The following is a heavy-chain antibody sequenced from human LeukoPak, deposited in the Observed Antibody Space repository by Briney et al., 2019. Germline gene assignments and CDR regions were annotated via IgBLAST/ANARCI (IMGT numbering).Heavy chain of an antibody. J-gene: IGHJ3*01. CDR2: ILNNGVST. CDR3: AKGRGRPLDDAFDV. V-gene: IGHV3-23*01. CDR1: GFTFGTYA. Sequence: GGSLRLSCAASGFTFGTYAMTWVRQAPGMGLEWVSTILNNGVSTYHADSVKGRFTISRGNSRSTLHLQMNSLRAEDTAIYYCAKGRGRPLDDAFDVWGQGTMVTVSS.